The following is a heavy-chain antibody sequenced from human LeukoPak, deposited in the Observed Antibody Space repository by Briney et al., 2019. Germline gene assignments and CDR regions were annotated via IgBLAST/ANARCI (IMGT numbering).Heavy chain of an antibody. Sequence: ASVEVSCKASGGTFSSYAISWVRQAPGQGVEWMGGIIPIFGTANYAQKFQGRVTITADKSTSTAYMELSSLRSEDTAVYYCARDERYGTNGVCYNYVDYWGQGTLVTVSS. J-gene: IGHJ4*02. CDR2: IIPIFGTA. CDR1: GGTFSSYA. CDR3: ARDERYGTNGVCYNYVDY. D-gene: IGHD2-8*01. V-gene: IGHV1-69*06.